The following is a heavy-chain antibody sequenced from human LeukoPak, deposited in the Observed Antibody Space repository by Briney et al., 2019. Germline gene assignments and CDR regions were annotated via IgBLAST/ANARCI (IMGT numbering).Heavy chain of an antibody. CDR3: ARLYGGYVPLPTFFDY. CDR1: GGSISSSDYY. D-gene: IGHD5-12*01. CDR2: IYYSVTT. J-gene: IGHJ4*02. Sequence: SETLSLTCTVSGGSISSSDYYWGWIRQPPGKGLEWIGSIYYSVTTYYNPSLKSRVTISVDTSKNQFSLKLSSVTAADTAVYYCARLYGGYVPLPTFFDYWGQGTLVTVSS. V-gene: IGHV4-39*07.